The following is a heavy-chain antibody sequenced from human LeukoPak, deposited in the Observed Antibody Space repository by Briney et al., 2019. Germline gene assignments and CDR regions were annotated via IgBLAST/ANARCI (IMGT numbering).Heavy chain of an antibody. Sequence: PGRSLRLSCAASGFTFSSYAMHWVRQAPGKGLEWVAVISYDGSNKYYADSVKGRFTISRDNSKNTLYLQMNSLRAEDTAVYYCARGFRVAKGNPIDYWGQGTLVTVSS. CDR3: ARGFRVAKGNPIDY. V-gene: IGHV3-30*01. D-gene: IGHD5-12*01. J-gene: IGHJ4*02. CDR1: GFTFSSYA. CDR2: ISYDGSNK.